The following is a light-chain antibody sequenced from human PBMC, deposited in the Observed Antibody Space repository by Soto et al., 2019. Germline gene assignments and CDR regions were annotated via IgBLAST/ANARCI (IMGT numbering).Light chain of an antibody. J-gene: IGKJ1*01. CDR3: QHYDDYPWT. CDR1: QTISNY. V-gene: IGKV1-5*01. CDR2: DAS. Sequence: DIQMTQSPSTLSASVGDRVTITCRASQTISNYLAWYQQKPGKAPKVLIYDASNLESGVPSRFRGRGSGTEFTLTISSLQADDFATYYCQHYDDYPWTFGQGTKVDSK.